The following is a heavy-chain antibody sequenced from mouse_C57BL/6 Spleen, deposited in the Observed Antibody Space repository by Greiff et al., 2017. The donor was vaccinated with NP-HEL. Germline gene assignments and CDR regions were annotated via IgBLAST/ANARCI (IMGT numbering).Heavy chain of an antibody. V-gene: IGHV1-26*01. Sequence: EVQLQQSGPELVKPGASVKISCKASGYTFTDYYMNWVKQSPGKSLEWIGDINPNNGGTSYNQKFKGKATLTVDKSSSTAYMQLRSLTSEDSADYYCARGSKEAMDYWGQGTSVTVSS. D-gene: IGHD1-3*01. CDR3: ARGSKEAMDY. CDR2: INPNNGGT. J-gene: IGHJ4*01. CDR1: GYTFTDYY.